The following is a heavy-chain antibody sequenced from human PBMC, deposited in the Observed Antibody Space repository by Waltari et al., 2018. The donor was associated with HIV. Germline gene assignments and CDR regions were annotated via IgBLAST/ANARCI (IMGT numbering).Heavy chain of an antibody. CDR1: GFTFRNSR. Sequence: QVQLVESGGGVVQPAGSLRLSYTAPGFTFRNSRMHWVRQAPGKGLQWVAFTRYDGTNKYYVDSVKGRFIISRDNSKNTLSLQMHSLRAEDTAVYYCAKAPHHYDSSGPVYWGQGTLVTVSS. CDR2: TRYDGTNK. J-gene: IGHJ4*02. CDR3: AKAPHHYDSSGPVY. V-gene: IGHV3-30*02. D-gene: IGHD3-22*01.